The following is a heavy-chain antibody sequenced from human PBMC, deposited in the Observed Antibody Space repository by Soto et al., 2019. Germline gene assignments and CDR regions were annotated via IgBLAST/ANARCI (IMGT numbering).Heavy chain of an antibody. D-gene: IGHD3-22*01. CDR2: INPNSGGT. Sequence: GASVKVTCKASGDTFTGYYMHWVRQAPGQGLEWMGWINPNSGGTNYAQKFQGWVTMTRDTSISTAYMELSRLRSDDTAVYYCARVLTYYYDSSGPRDACDIWGHGTMVTVS. CDR1: GDTFTGYY. V-gene: IGHV1-2*04. J-gene: IGHJ3*02. CDR3: ARVLTYYYDSSGPRDACDI.